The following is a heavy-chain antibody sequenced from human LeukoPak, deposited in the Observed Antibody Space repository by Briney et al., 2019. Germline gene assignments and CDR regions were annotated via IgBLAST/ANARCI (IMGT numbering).Heavy chain of an antibody. V-gene: IGHV3-7*01. Sequence: GGSLRLSCAASGFTSSSSAMSWVRQAPGKGLEWVANIKQDGSEKYYVDSVKGRFTISRDNAKNSLYLQMNSLRAEDTAVYYCARGSTIFGVVITTFDYWGQGTLVTVSS. CDR2: IKQDGSEK. CDR1: GFTSSSSA. J-gene: IGHJ4*02. D-gene: IGHD3-3*01. CDR3: ARGSTIFGVVITTFDY.